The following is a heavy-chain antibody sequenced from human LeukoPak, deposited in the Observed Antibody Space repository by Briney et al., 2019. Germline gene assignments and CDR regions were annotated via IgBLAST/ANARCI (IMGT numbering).Heavy chain of an antibody. J-gene: IGHJ4*02. D-gene: IGHD3-10*01. CDR1: GFTFSSYW. V-gene: IGHV4-28*01. Sequence: LRLSCAASGFTFSSYWMSWVRQAPGKGLEWIGYIYHSGTTYYNPSLQSRVTMSVDTSKNQFSLKLSSVTAVDTAVYYCARKENVYYYFDYWGQGTLVTASS. CDR2: IYHSGTT. CDR3: ARKENVYYYFDY.